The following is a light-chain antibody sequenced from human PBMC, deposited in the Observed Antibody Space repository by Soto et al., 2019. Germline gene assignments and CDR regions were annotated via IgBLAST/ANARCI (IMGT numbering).Light chain of an antibody. CDR3: QQTYRTPLT. J-gene: IGKJ4*01. CDR2: AAS. V-gene: IGKV1-39*01. Sequence: DIQMTQSPSSLSASVGDRVTITCRAGQYIGRYLNWYQQKPGKAPKRLIYAASSLHSGVPSRFSGSGSGTDFTLTISSLQPEDFATYSCQQTYRTPLTFGGGTKVDIK. CDR1: QYIGRY.